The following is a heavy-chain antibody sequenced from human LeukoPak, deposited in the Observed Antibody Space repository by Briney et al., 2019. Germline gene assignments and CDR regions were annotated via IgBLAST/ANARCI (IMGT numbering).Heavy chain of an antibody. Sequence: SETLSLTYTVSGGSISSSSYYWGWIRQPPGKGLEWIGSIYYSGSTYYNLSLKSRVTISVDTSKNQFSLKLSSVTAADTAVYYCARFQDIADHDYWGQGTLVTVSS. D-gene: IGHD5-12*01. CDR2: IYYSGST. CDR3: ARFQDIADHDY. J-gene: IGHJ4*02. V-gene: IGHV4-39*07. CDR1: GGSISSSSYY.